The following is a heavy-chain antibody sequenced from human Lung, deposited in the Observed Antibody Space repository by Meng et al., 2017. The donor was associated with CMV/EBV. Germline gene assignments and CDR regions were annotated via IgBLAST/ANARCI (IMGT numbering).Heavy chain of an antibody. CDR3: LRRSGGSV. CDR2: IRDRGSS. D-gene: IGHD3-10*01. J-gene: IGHJ1*01. Sequence: ASGPAQVKPWETRSQTVAGTGDSTTNHNWWARVRQPRGKGLEGIGEIRDRGSSDYNPSLKSRVSMSIDKSKNQFSQKLSSVTAADTAVYHCLRRSGGSVWGQGTLVTVSS. CDR1: GDSTTNHNW. V-gene: IGHV4-4*02.